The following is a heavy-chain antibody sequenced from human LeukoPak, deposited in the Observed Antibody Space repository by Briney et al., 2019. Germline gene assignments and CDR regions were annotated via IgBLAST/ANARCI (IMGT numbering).Heavy chain of an antibody. CDR2: IYTSGST. CDR1: GGSISSGSYY. CDR3: ARMLRSGSYYRVGYFDH. D-gene: IGHD3-10*01. Sequence: PSQTLSLTCTVSGGSISSGSYYWSWIRQPAGKGLEWIGRIYTSGSTNYNPSLKSRVTISVDTSKNQFSLKLSSVTAADTAVYYCARMLRSGSYYRVGYFDHWGQGTLVTVSS. V-gene: IGHV4-61*02. J-gene: IGHJ4*02.